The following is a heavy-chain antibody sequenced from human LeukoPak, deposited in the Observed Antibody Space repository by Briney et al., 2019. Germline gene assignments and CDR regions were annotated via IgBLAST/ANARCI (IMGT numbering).Heavy chain of an antibody. CDR2: ISGSGGST. CDR1: GFTFSSYA. V-gene: IGHV3-23*01. J-gene: IGHJ5*02. CDR3: AKDLGPAGRINWFDP. D-gene: IGHD3-10*01. Sequence: PGGSLRLSCAASGFTFSSYAMSWVRQAPGKGLEWVSGISGSGGSTYYVDSVKGRFTISRDNSKNTLYLQMNSLRAEDTALYYCAKDLGPAGRINWFDPWGQGTLVTVSS.